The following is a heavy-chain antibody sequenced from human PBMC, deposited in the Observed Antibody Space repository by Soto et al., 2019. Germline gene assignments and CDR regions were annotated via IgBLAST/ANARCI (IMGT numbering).Heavy chain of an antibody. CDR3: AKDGGPALELLFAGRRGYYYYGMDV. Sequence: GGSLRLSRAASGFTFRSYGMHWVRQAPGKGLEWVAVISYDGSNKYYADSVKGRFTISRDNSKNTLYLQMNSLRAEDTAVYYCAKDGGPALELLFAGRRGYYYYGMDVWGQGTTVTVSS. D-gene: IGHD1-7*01. V-gene: IGHV3-30*18. CDR2: ISYDGSNK. CDR1: GFTFRSYG. J-gene: IGHJ6*02.